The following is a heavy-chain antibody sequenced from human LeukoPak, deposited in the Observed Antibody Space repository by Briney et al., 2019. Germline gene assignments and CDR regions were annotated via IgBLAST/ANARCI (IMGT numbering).Heavy chain of an antibody. CDR2: IYYSGST. Sequence: SETLSLTCTVSGGSISSYYWSWIRQPPGKGLEWIGYIYYSGSTNYNPCLKSRVTISVDTSKNQFSLKLSSVTAADTAVDYCAAAGSGSPIPFDYWGQGTLVTVSS. J-gene: IGHJ4*02. CDR1: GGSISSYY. V-gene: IGHV4-59*01. D-gene: IGHD3-10*01. CDR3: AAAGSGSPIPFDY.